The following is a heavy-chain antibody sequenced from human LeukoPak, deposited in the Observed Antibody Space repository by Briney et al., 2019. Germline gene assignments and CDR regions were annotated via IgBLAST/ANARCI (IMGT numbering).Heavy chain of an antibody. J-gene: IGHJ4*02. Sequence: PSETLSLTCAVYGGSFSGYYWSWIRQPPGKGLEWIGEINHSGSTNYNPSLKSRVTISVDTSKNQFSLKLSSVTAADTAVYYCASWYYGSGSYYKIDYWGQGTLVTVSS. D-gene: IGHD3-10*01. CDR1: GGSFSGYY. CDR2: INHSGST. V-gene: IGHV4-34*01. CDR3: ASWYYGSGSYYKIDY.